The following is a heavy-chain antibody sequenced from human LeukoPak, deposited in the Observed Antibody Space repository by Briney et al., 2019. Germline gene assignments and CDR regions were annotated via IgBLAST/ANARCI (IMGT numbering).Heavy chain of an antibody. CDR2: IHYSGST. CDR1: GGSITTYY. D-gene: IGHD5-18*01. J-gene: IGHJ4*02. CDR3: ARGVNSQGTAMVLFDS. Sequence: KPSETLSLTCAVSGGSITTYYWSWIRQPPGRGLEWIGYIHYSGSTNYNPSLESRVTISVDTSKNQFSLKLNSVTAADTAVYYCARGVNSQGTAMVLFDSWGQGSLVTVSA. V-gene: IGHV4-59*01.